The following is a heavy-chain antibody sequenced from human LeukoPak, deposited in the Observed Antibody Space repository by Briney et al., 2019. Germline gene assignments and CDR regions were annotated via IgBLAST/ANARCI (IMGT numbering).Heavy chain of an antibody. V-gene: IGHV4-61*01. J-gene: IGHJ4*02. Sequence: SETLSLTCTASGGSISSGSYYWSWIRQPPGKGLEWIGYIYYSGSTNYNPSLKSRVTISVDTSKNQFSLKLSSVTAADTAVYYCARTPIAAAGPHFDYWGQGTLVTVSS. D-gene: IGHD6-13*01. CDR2: IYYSGST. CDR1: GGSISSGSYY. CDR3: ARTPIAAAGPHFDY.